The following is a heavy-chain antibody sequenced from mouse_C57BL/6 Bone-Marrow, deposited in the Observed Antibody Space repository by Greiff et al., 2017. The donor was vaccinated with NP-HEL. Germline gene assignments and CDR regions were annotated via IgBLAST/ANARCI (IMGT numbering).Heavy chain of an antibody. D-gene: IGHD3-1*01. CDR3: TGALAPY. CDR1: GFNIKDDY. CDR2: IDPENGDT. Sequence: DVKLVESGAELVRPGASVKLSCTASGFNIKDDYMHWVKQRPEQGLEWIGWIDPENGDTEYASKFQGKATITADTSSNTAYLQLSSLTSEDTAVYYCTGALAPYWGQGTTLTVSS. V-gene: IGHV14-4*01. J-gene: IGHJ2*01.